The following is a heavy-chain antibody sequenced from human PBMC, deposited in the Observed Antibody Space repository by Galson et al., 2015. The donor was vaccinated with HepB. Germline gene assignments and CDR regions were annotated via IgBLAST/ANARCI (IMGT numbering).Heavy chain of an antibody. CDR1: GYKLATYW. V-gene: IGHV5-51*01. CDR2: IYLDDSDS. J-gene: IGHJ4*02. CDR3: ARQLGRGDSSGYSFDY. Sequence: QSGAEVKKPGESLKISCQGSGYKLATYWIAWVRQMPGKGLEWMGMIYLDDSDSMYNSSFQGHVTMSVDKSTSTAYLQWSSLEASDTAMYYCARQLGRGDSSGYSFDYWGQGTLVTVSS. D-gene: IGHD3-22*01.